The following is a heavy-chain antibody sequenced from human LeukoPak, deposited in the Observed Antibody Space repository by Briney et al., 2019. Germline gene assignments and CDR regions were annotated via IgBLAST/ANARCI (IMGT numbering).Heavy chain of an antibody. CDR1: GFTFSSYA. D-gene: IGHD3-3*01. CDR2: ISGSGGST. Sequence: GGSLRLSCAASGFTFSSYAMSWVRQAPGKGLEWVSAISGSGGSTYYADSVKGRFTISRDNSKNTLYLQMTSLRAEDTAVYYCANQIRSDPFDYRGQGTLVTVSS. V-gene: IGHV3-23*01. J-gene: IGHJ4*02. CDR3: ANQIRSDPFDY.